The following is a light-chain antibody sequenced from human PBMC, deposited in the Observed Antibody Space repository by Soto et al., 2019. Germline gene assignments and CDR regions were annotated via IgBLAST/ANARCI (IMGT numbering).Light chain of an antibody. CDR1: SSDVGGYNY. Sequence: QSALTQPPSASGSPGQSVTISCTGSSSDVGGYNYVSWYQQHPGKAPKLVIYEVRKLPSGVPDRFSGSKSGNTASLTVSGLQAEYEADYYCSSYTVTNNFGVFGPGTKLTVL. J-gene: IGLJ1*01. CDR2: EVR. CDR3: SSYTVTNNFGV. V-gene: IGLV2-8*01.